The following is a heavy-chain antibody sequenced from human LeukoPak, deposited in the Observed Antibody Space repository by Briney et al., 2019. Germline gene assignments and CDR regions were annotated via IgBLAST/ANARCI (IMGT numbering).Heavy chain of an antibody. D-gene: IGHD6-19*01. Sequence: GGSLRLSCAASGFTFSSYEMNWVRQAPGKGLEWVSYISTTGSSIYYADSVKGRFTISRDNVKNLLYLQMNSLRAEDTAVYYCARVQRGIAVALDYWGQGTLATVSS. CDR2: ISTTGSSI. J-gene: IGHJ4*02. V-gene: IGHV3-48*03. CDR3: ARVQRGIAVALDY. CDR1: GFTFSSYE.